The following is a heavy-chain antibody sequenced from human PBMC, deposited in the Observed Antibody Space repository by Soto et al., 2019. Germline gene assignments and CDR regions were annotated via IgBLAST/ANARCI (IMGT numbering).Heavy chain of an antibody. CDR3: TTALGRVPTIT. CDR2: ITSSSSHM. V-gene: IGHV3-21*06. Sequence: EEQLVESGGGLVKPGWSLRLSCAASGFTFSTSIMNWVRQAPGTGLEWVSSITSSSSHMFYADSVKGRVTISRDNARNSLYLQMYSLRAEDTAIYYCTTALGRVPTITWGQGTLVTVSS. D-gene: IGHD5-12*01. CDR1: GFTFSTSI. J-gene: IGHJ4*02.